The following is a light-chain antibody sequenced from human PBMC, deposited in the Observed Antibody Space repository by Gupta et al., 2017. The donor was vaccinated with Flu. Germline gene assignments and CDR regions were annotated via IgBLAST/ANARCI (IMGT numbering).Light chain of an antibody. J-gene: IGKJ2*03. CDR2: AAS. Sequence: DSQMTRSPASLSASVGDRVTITCRASQSISSYLNWYQQKPGKAPKLLIYAASSLQSGVPSRFSGSGSGTDFTLTISSLQPEDFATYYCQQSDSTPHSFGQGTKLEIK. CDR3: QQSDSTPHS. CDR1: QSISSY. V-gene: IGKV1-39*01.